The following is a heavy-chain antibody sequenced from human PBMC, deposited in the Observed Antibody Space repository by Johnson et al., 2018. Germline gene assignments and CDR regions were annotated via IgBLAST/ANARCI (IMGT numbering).Heavy chain of an antibody. CDR2: ISASGTGI. Sequence: QVQLQESGGGLVKPGGSLRLSCAASGFTLSDYYMSWIRQAPGKGLEWVSYISASGTGIYYTDSVKGRFTMSRDNAKNSQYLQMDSLRADDTAVYYCARAHVRSNSCGYYYMDVWGEGTTVTVSS. CDR1: GFTLSDYY. CDR3: ARAHVRSNSCGYYYMDV. D-gene: IGHD4-23*01. J-gene: IGHJ6*03. V-gene: IGHV3-11*04.